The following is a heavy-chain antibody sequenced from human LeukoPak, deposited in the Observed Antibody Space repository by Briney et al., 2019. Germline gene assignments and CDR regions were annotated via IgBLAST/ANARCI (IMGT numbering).Heavy chain of an antibody. J-gene: IGHJ6*03. CDR2: ISSSGTTR. CDR1: GFTFNDYY. Sequence: GGSLRLSCAASGFTFNDYYMSWIRQAPGKGLEWVSYISSSGTTRYYADSVKGRFTVSWDNPKNSLYLQMNSLRAEDTAVYYCAKVIVDYYYYMDVWGKGTTVTISS. CDR3: AKVIVDYYYYMDV. V-gene: IGHV3-11*01. D-gene: IGHD3-16*02.